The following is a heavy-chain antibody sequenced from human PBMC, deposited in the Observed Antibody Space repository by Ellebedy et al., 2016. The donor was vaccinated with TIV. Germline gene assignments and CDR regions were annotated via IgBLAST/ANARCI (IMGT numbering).Heavy chain of an antibody. V-gene: IGHV3-21*01. CDR2: ISSSSSYI. CDR1: GFTFSSYS. J-gene: IGHJ4*02. Sequence: GGSLRLXXAASGFTFSSYSMNWVRQAPGKGLEWVSSISSSSSYIYYADSVKGRFTISRDNAKNSLYLQMNSLRAEDTAVYYCATCGSLDYWGQGTLVTVSS. CDR3: ATCGSLDY.